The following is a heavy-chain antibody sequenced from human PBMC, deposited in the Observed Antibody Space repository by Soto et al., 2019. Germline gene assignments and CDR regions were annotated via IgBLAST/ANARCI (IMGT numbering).Heavy chain of an antibody. CDR1: GYTFTGYY. Sequence: QVQLVQSGAEVKKPGASVKVSCKASGYTFTGYYMHWVRQAPGQGLEWMGWINPNSGGTNYAQKFQGWVTMTRDTSISTAYMELSRLRSDDTAVYYCARDIVAAAGEGYYYGMDVWGQGTTVTVSS. D-gene: IGHD6-13*01. CDR3: ARDIVAAAGEGYYYGMDV. J-gene: IGHJ6*02. CDR2: INPNSGGT. V-gene: IGHV1-2*04.